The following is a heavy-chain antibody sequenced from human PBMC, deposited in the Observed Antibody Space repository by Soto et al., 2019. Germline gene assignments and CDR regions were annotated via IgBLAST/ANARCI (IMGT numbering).Heavy chain of an antibody. CDR2: IHPSGGGS. CDR3: ARGGHIAVVTDSFDY. J-gene: IGHJ4*02. D-gene: IGHD2-21*02. Sequence: QVQLVQSGAEVKKPGASVKVSCKPSGYTLNTYYLHWVRQAPGQGLEWMGIIHPSGGGSTYAQKFLGRVDMPRETATGTVFMELSSLRSADTAVYYCARGGHIAVVTDSFDYWGQGTLVTVSS. CDR1: GYTLNTYY. V-gene: IGHV1-46*02.